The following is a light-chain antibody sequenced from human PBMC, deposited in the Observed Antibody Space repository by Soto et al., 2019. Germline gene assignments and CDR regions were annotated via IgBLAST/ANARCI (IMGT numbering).Light chain of an antibody. CDR2: DAS. V-gene: IGKV1-33*01. CDR3: QQYDNLPLT. Sequence: DLQMTQSPSSLSASVGDRVTITCQASQDISNYLNWYQQKPGKAPKLLIYDASNLETGVPSRFSGSGSGTDFTFTISSLHPEDIATYYCQQYDNLPLTCVPGTKVDIK. CDR1: QDISNY. J-gene: IGKJ3*01.